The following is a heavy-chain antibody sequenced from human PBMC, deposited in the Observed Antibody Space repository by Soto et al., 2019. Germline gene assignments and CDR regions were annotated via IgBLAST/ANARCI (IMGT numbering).Heavy chain of an antibody. CDR1: GFTFDDYG. CDR2: IIWDSYSI. V-gene: IGHV3-9*01. J-gene: IGHJ4*02. D-gene: IGHD3-16*01. Sequence: EVQLVESGGGLVQPGRSLRLSCVGSGFTFDDYGMHWVRQAPGKGLEWVSGIIWDSYSIGYADSVKGRFTISRDNAKNSLYLQMNSLKSEDTALYYCAKARGGIDYWGQGTLVTVSS. CDR3: AKARGGIDY.